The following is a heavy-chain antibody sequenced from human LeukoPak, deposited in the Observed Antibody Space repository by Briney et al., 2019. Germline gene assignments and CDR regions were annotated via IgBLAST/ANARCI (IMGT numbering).Heavy chain of an antibody. CDR1: GYTFNGYH. CDR3: ARDYCSSTSCLFDY. CDR2: INPNSGDA. D-gene: IGHD2-2*01. V-gene: IGHV1-2*06. Sequence: GAAVEISFKASGYTFNGYHMDWVRQAPGEGVEWMGRINPNSGDANYAQKFQGRVTMTRDTSISTAYVELSRLRSDDTAVYYCARDYCSSTSCLFDYGGQGTLVTVSA. J-gene: IGHJ4*02.